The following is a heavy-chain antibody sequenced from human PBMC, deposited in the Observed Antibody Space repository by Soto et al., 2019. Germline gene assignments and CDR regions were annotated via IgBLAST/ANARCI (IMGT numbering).Heavy chain of an antibody. CDR3: ARGLERRYYYYYGMDV. Sequence: SVKVSCKASGGTFSSYAISWVRQAPGQGLEWMGGIIPIFGTANYAQKFQGRVTITADESTSTAYMELSSLRSEDTAVYYCARGLERRYYYYYGMDVWGQGTTVTVSS. V-gene: IGHV1-69*13. D-gene: IGHD1-1*01. CDR2: IIPIFGTA. CDR1: GGTFSSYA. J-gene: IGHJ6*02.